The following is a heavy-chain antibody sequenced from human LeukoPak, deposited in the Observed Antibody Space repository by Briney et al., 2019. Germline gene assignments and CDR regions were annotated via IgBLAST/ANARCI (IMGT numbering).Heavy chain of an antibody. V-gene: IGHV3-23*01. CDR2: ISPSGDIK. Sequence: GGTLRLSCVASGFTFSRHGMNWVRQAPGKGLEWVSGISPSGDIKYYVDSVKGRFTVSRDNSKNTLYLQMNSLRAEDTAVYYCAKVVGATVLYYYYMDVWGKGTTVTVSS. J-gene: IGHJ6*03. CDR1: GFTFSRHG. D-gene: IGHD1-26*01. CDR3: AKVVGATVLYYYYMDV.